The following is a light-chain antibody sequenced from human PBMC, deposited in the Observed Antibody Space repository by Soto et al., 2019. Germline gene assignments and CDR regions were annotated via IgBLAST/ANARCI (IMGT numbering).Light chain of an antibody. Sequence: SVLTQPPSVSGAPGQRVTISCTGSSSNIGAGYNVHWYQQVPGTAPKLLIYGDSNRPSGVPDRFSGSKSGTSASLAITGLQAEDEADYYCQSYDSSLRGWLFGGGTKLTVL. V-gene: IGLV1-40*01. CDR1: SSNIGAGYN. CDR2: GDS. J-gene: IGLJ3*02. CDR3: QSYDSSLRGWL.